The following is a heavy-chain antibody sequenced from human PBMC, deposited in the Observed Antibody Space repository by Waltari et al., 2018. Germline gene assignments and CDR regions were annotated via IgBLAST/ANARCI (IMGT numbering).Heavy chain of an antibody. V-gene: IGHV1-8*03. J-gene: IGHJ5*02. CDR1: GYTFTSYD. D-gene: IGHD3-10*01. Sequence: QVQLVQSGAEVKKPGASVKVSCKASGYTFTSYDINWVRQATGQGLEWMGWMNPNSGNTGYAQKFQGRVTSTRNTSISTAYMELSSLRSEDTAVYYCARRGRLWFGELWNWFDPWGQGTLVTVSS. CDR2: MNPNSGNT. CDR3: ARRGRLWFGELWNWFDP.